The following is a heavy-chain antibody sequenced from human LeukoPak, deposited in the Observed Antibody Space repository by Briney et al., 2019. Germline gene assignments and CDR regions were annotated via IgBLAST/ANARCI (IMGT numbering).Heavy chain of an antibody. D-gene: IGHD3-10*01. V-gene: IGHV3-7*01. CDR2: IKQHGSEI. Sequence: PGGSLRLSCAASGFTFSTSLMNWVRRAPGKGLEWVALIKQHGSEIYHADSVKGRFTISRDDAANSLYLQMYSLRVEDTAVYYCATDRGAYWGQGTLVTVSS. CDR3: ATDRGAY. J-gene: IGHJ4*02. CDR1: GFTFSTSL.